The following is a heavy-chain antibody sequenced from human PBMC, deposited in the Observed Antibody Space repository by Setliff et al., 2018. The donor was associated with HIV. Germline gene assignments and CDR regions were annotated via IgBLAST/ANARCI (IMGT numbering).Heavy chain of an antibody. CDR2: IYHSGST. CDR3: ARWPGRAPDY. Sequence: KPSETLSLTCTVSGDSISTLNFWSWIRQPPGKGLEWIGNIYHSGSTSYNPALKSRVTISVDTSKNQFSLKLTSVTAADTAIYYCARWPGRAPDYWGQGTLVTVSS. J-gene: IGHJ4*02. V-gene: IGHV4-38-2*02. CDR1: GDSISTLNF. D-gene: IGHD3-10*01.